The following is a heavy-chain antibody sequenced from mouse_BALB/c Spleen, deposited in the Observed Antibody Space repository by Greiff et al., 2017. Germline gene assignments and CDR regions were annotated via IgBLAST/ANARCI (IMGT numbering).Heavy chain of an antibody. J-gene: IGHJ4*01. Sequence: QVQLQQSGAELMKPGASVKISCKATGYTFSSYWIEWVKQRPGHGLEWIGEILPGSGSTNYNEKFKGKATFTADTSSNTAYMQLSSLTSEDSAVYYCARRFLSNAMDYWGQGTSVTVSS. CDR1: GYTFSSYW. V-gene: IGHV1-9*01. CDR2: ILPGSGST. CDR3: ARRFLSNAMDY. D-gene: IGHD2-3*01.